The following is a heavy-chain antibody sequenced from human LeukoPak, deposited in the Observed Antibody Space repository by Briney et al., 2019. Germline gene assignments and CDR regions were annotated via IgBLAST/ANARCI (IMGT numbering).Heavy chain of an antibody. CDR3: ARAGPYYDFWSGYLPFDY. Sequence: PSETLSLTCTVSGGSITGSYYWGWIRQTPGERLEWIGSVFYSGGTYYNPSLKSRVTISVDTSKNQFSLKLSSVTAADTAVYYCARAGPYYDFWSGYLPFDYWGQGTLVTVSS. D-gene: IGHD3-3*01. CDR1: GGSITGSYY. J-gene: IGHJ4*02. V-gene: IGHV4-39*01. CDR2: VFYSGGT.